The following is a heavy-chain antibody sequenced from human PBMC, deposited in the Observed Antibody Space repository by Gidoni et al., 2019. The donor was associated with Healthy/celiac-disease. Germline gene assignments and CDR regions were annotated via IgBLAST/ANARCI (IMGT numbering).Heavy chain of an antibody. Sequence: EVQLLESGGVLVQPGGSLRLSCAASGFTFSSYAMSWVRQAPGKGLGGVSAIRGSGGSTYYADAVKGRFTISRDNSKNTLYLQMNSLRAEDTAVYYCANGGGDEIIGYRGVEMATINDAFDIWGQGTMVTVSS. CDR2: IRGSGGST. J-gene: IGHJ3*02. CDR3: ANGGGDEIIGYRGVEMATINDAFDI. CDR1: GFTFSSYA. D-gene: IGHD5-12*01. V-gene: IGHV3-23*01.